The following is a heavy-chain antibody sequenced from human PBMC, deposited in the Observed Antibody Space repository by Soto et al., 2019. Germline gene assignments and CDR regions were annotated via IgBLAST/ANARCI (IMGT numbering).Heavy chain of an antibody. D-gene: IGHD4-17*01. J-gene: IGHJ6*02. V-gene: IGHV4-59*01. CDR1: GDSISAYY. Sequence: QVQLQESGPGLVKPSETLSLTCTVSGDSISAYYWSWIRQPPGKGLEWIGHIYNSGFTNYNPSLEGRVTISVETSRNYFSLKVRSVTTADTAVYYCARLERTVTGYYYYYGVDVWGQGTTVTVSS. CDR2: IYNSGFT. CDR3: ARLERTVTGYYYYYGVDV.